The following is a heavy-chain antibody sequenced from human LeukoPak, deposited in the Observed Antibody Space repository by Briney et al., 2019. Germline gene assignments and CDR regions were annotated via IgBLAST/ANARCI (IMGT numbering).Heavy chain of an antibody. CDR1: GFTFSSYA. D-gene: IGHD6-13*01. J-gene: IGHJ5*02. CDR3: ARDLVRIAAGGTELINWFDP. Sequence: GGSLRLSCAASGFTFSSYAMHWVRQAPGKGLEWVSYISSSGSTIYYADSVKGRFTISRDNAKNSLYLQMNSLRAEDTALYYCARDLVRIAAGGTELINWFDPWGQGTLVTVSS. CDR2: ISSSGSTI. V-gene: IGHV3-48*04.